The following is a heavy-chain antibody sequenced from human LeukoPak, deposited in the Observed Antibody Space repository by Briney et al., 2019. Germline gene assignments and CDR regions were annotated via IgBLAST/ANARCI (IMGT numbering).Heavy chain of an antibody. J-gene: IGHJ3*02. D-gene: IGHD4-11*01. Sequence: AASVKVSCKASGYTFTSYAMHWVRQAPGQRLEWMGWINAGNGNTKYSQKFQGRVTITADESTSTAYMELSSLRSEDTAVYYCARDPATVTTTAFDIWGQGTMVTVSS. CDR3: ARDPATVTTTAFDI. V-gene: IGHV1-3*01. CDR2: INAGNGNT. CDR1: GYTFTSYA.